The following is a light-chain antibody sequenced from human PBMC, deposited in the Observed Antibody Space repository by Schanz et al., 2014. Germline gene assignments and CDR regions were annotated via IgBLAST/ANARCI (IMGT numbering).Light chain of an antibody. CDR1: QSVSSSY. CDR3: QQYGSSPLT. V-gene: IGKV3-20*01. J-gene: IGKJ4*01. Sequence: ETVLTQSPGTLSLSPGERATLSCRASQSVSSSYLAWYQQKPGQAPRLLIHDASNRPTGIPARFSGSGAGTDFTLTISGLEPEDFAVYFCQQYGSSPLTFGGGTKVEIK. CDR2: DAS.